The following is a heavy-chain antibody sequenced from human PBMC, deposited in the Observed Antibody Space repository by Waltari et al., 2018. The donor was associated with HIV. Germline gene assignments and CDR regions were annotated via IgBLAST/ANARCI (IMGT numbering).Heavy chain of an antibody. Sequence: QVQLQQWGAGLLKPSETLSLTCAVYGGSFSGYYWSWIRQPPGKGLEWIGEINHSGSTNYNPSLKSRVTISVDTSKNQFSLKLSSVTAADTAVYYCARGHGRSPGGSFDYWGQGTLVTVSS. J-gene: IGHJ4*02. CDR2: INHSGST. CDR3: ARGHGRSPGGSFDY. V-gene: IGHV4-34*01. D-gene: IGHD3-16*01. CDR1: GGSFSGYY.